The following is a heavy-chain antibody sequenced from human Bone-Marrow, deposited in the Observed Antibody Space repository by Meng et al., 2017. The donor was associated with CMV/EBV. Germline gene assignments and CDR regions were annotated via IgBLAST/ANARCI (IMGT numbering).Heavy chain of an antibody. D-gene: IGHD6-13*01. CDR3: ARTFSSSWSSEGSDYFDY. Sequence: SETLSLTCTVSGGSISSSSYYWGWIRQPPGKGLEWIGSIYYSGSTYYNPSLKSRVTISVDTSKNQFSLKMSSATAADAAVYYCARTFSSSWSSEGSDYFDYWGQRTLVTVSS. CDR1: GGSISSSSYY. J-gene: IGHJ4*02. V-gene: IGHV4-39*01. CDR2: IYYSGST.